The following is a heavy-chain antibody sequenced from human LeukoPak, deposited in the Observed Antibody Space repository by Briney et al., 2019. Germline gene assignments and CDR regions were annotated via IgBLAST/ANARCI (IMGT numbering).Heavy chain of an antibody. CDR3: ARDRDTRVGPTDIDY. CDR1: GFTFSNYA. V-gene: IGHV3-30*04. Sequence: PGRSLRLSCAASGFTFSNYAMHWVRQAPGKGLDGVAVISYDGSNKYYADSVKGRFTISRDNSKNTVYLQMNSLRAEDTAVYYCARDRDTRVGPTDIDYWGQGTLVTVSS. D-gene: IGHD5-18*01. J-gene: IGHJ4*02. CDR2: ISYDGSNK.